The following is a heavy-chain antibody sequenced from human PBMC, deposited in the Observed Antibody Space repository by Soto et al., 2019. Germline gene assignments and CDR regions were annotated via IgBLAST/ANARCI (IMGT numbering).Heavy chain of an antibody. Sequence: PSETRSHTCTVSGGSISGGVYYGIWIRQHPGKVLEWIGYSYYSGITYYNPSLKSRVTISVDTSKNQFSLKLSSVTAADTAVYYCERDGYGSGSYFSKWGQGTLVTVSS. CDR2: SYYSGIT. CDR3: ERDGYGSGSYFSK. V-gene: IGHV4-31*03. CDR1: GGSISGGVYY. J-gene: IGHJ4*02. D-gene: IGHD3-10*01.